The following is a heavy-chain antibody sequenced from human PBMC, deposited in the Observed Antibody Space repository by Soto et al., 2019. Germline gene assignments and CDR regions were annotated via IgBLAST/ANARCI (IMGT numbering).Heavy chain of an antibody. Sequence: ASVKVSCKASGYTFTSYGISWVRQAPGQGLEWMGWISAYNGNTNYAQKLQGRVTMTTDTSTSTAYMELRSLRSDDTAVYYCARGVDTAMALYYYYGMDVWGQGTTGTVSS. CDR3: ARGVDTAMALYYYYGMDV. V-gene: IGHV1-18*01. CDR2: ISAYNGNT. CDR1: GYTFTSYG. D-gene: IGHD5-18*01. J-gene: IGHJ6*02.